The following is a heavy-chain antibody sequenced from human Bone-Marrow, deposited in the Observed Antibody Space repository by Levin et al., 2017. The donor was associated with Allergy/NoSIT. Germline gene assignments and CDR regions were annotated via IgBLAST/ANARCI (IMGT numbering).Heavy chain of an antibody. J-gene: IGHJ2*01. CDR3: ARVPAASPTSGDFIAIPRQWYFDL. D-gene: IGHD3-16*01. CDR2: NSHSGSA. Sequence: PSETLSLTCTVSGGSISRSYWSWVRQPPGKGLEWIGYNSHSGSANYSPSVKSRVSISVDTSRNQFSMKLTSVTAADTAVYYCARVPAASPTSGDFIAIPRQWYFDLWGRGTLVTVTS. V-gene: IGHV4-59*01. CDR1: GGSISRSY.